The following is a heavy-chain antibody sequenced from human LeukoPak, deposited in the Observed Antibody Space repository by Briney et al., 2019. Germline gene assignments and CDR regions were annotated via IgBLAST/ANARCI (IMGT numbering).Heavy chain of an antibody. Sequence: PSETLSLTCAVYGGSFSGYYWSWIRQPPGKGLEWIGEINHSGSTNYNPSLKSRVTISVDTSKNQFSLKLSSVTAADTAVYYCARGLMVVTETKPVDWGQGTLVTVSS. D-gene: IGHD4-23*01. J-gene: IGHJ4*02. CDR2: INHSGST. CDR1: GGSFSGYY. V-gene: IGHV4-34*01. CDR3: ARGLMVVTETKPVD.